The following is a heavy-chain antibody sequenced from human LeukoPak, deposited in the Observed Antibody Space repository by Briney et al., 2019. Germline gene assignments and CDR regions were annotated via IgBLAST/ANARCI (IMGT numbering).Heavy chain of an antibody. CDR1: GYTFTGYY. CDR2: INPNSGGA. J-gene: IGHJ3*02. D-gene: IGHD1-26*01. V-gene: IGHV1-2*02. Sequence: ASVKVSCKASGYTFTGYYMHWVRQAPGQGLEWMGWINPNSGGANYAQKFQGRVTMTRDTSISTAYMELSRLRSDDTAVYYCARDRAYSGSYYSTDAFDIWGQGTMVTVSS. CDR3: ARDRAYSGSYYSTDAFDI.